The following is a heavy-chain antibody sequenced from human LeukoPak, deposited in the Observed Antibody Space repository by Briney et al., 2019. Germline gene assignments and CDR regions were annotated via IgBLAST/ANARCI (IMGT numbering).Heavy chain of an antibody. CDR3: TTTARGYYFDY. Sequence: PGGSLRLSCAASGFTFSSHWMHWVRQAPGKGLEWVSAISGSGGSTYYADSVKGRFTISRDNSKNTLYLQMNSLRAEDTAVYYCTTTARGYYFDYWGQGTLVTVSS. CDR1: GFTFSSHW. V-gene: IGHV3-23*01. J-gene: IGHJ4*02. CDR2: ISGSGGST. D-gene: IGHD3-22*01.